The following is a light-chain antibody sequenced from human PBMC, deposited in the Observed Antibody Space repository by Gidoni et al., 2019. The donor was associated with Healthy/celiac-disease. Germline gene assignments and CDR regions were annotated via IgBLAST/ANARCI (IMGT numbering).Light chain of an antibody. J-gene: IGKJ5*01. Sequence: DIQMTQSPSSLSASVGDRVTITCRASQSISSSLNWYQQKPGKAPKLLIYAASSLQSGVPSRFSGSGYRTDFTLTISSLQAEDFATYNCQQSYSTRVTFGQGTRLEIK. CDR3: QQSYSTRVT. CDR2: AAS. CDR1: QSISSS. V-gene: IGKV1-39*01.